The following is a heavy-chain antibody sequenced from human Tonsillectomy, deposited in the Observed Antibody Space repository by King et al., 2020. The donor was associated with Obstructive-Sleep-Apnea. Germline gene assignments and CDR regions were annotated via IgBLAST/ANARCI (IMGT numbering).Heavy chain of an antibody. J-gene: IGHJ6*02. V-gene: IGHV5-51*01. Sequence: VQLVESGAEVKKPGESLKISCKGSGYRFTSYWIGWVRQMPGKGLEWMGIIYPGDSDTTYSPSFQGQVTISVDKSISTAYLQWSSLKASDTAMYYCARHERQGHRGMDVWGQGTTVTVSS. CDR1: GYRFTSYW. CDR3: ARHERQGHRGMDV. CDR2: IYPGDSDT.